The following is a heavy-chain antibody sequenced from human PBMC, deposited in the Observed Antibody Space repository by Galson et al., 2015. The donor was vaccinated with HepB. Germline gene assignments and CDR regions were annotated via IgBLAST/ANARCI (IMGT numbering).Heavy chain of an antibody. J-gene: IGHJ5*02. CDR1: GFTFSSYA. D-gene: IGHD5-12*01. Sequence: SLRLSCAASGFTFSSYAMSWVRQAPGKGLEWVSAISGSGGSTYYADSVKGRFTISRDNSKNTLYLQMNSLRAEDTAVYYCAKDIVATIRWGDNWFDPWGQGTLVTVSS. V-gene: IGHV3-23*01. CDR3: AKDIVATIRWGDNWFDP. CDR2: ISGSGGST.